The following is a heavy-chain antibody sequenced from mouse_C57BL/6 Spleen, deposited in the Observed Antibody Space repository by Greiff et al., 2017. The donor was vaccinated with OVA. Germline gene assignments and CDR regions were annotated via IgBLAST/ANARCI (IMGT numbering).Heavy chain of an antibody. CDR1: GFTFSDYG. D-gene: IGHD4-1*01. CDR2: ISSGSSTI. V-gene: IGHV5-17*01. J-gene: IGHJ4*01. Sequence: DVKLVESGGGLVKPGGSLKLSCAASGFTFSDYGMHWVRQAPEKGLEWVAYISSGSSTIYYADTVKGRFTISRDNAKNTLFLQMTSLRSEDTAMYYCARSSGSYYAMDYWGQGTSVTVSS. CDR3: ARSSGSYYAMDY.